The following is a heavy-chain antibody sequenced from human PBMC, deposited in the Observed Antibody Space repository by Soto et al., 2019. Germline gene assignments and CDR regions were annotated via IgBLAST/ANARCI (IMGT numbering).Heavy chain of an antibody. D-gene: IGHD3-22*01. CDR1: GGSISSSSYY. CDR3: ARQVSNYYDSSGYYVLGNWFDP. V-gene: IGHV4-39*01. J-gene: IGHJ5*02. Sequence: LSLTCTVSGGSISSSSYYWGWIRQPPGKGLEWIGSIYYSGSTYYNPSLKSRVTISVDTSKNQFSLKLSSVTAADTAVYYCARQVSNYYDSSGYYVLGNWFDPRGQGTLVTVSS. CDR2: IYYSGST.